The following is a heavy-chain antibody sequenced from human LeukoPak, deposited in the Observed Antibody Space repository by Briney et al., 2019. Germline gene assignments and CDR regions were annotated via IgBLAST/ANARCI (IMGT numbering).Heavy chain of an antibody. CDR2: INPNSGGT. V-gene: IGHV1-2*02. Sequence: ASVKVSCKASGYTFTGYYMHWVRQAPGQGPEWMGWINPNSGGTKYAQKFQGRVTVTRDTSINTAYMELSRLRSDDTAVYYCARDLAVAGSPLDYWGQGILVTVSS. CDR3: ARDLAVAGSPLDY. D-gene: IGHD6-19*01. CDR1: GYTFTGYY. J-gene: IGHJ4*02.